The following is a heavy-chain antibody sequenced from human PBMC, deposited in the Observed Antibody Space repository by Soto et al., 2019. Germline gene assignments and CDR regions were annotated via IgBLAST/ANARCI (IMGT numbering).Heavy chain of an antibody. J-gene: IGHJ6*02. CDR1: GFSFSTYG. Sequence: QVQLVESGGGVVQPGRSLRLSCAASGFSFSTYGMHWVRQAPGKGLEWVAVISRDGSEKYYADSVKGRFTISRDNSENTLYLQMNSLRGDDTAVFFCAKGSQEKVSLYFAMDVWGQGTMVTVSS. CDR3: AKGSQEKVSLYFAMDV. CDR2: ISRDGSEK. V-gene: IGHV3-30*18. D-gene: IGHD3-10*01.